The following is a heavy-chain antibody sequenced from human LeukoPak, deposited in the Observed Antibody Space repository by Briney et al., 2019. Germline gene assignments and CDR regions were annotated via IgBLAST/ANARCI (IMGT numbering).Heavy chain of an antibody. D-gene: IGHD1-26*01. CDR3: ARPDSGSYYDAFDI. J-gene: IGHJ3*02. V-gene: IGHV1-18*01. CDR2: ISAYNGNT. Sequence: ASVKVSCKASGYTFTSYGISWVRQAPGQGLEWMGWISAYNGNTNYAQKLQGRVTMTTDTSTSTAYMELRSLRSDDTAVYYCARPDSGSYYDAFDIWGQGTMVTVSS. CDR1: GYTFTSYG.